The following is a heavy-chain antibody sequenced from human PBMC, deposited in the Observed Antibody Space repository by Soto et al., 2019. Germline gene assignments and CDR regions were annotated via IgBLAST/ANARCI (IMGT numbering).Heavy chain of an antibody. CDR3: VGGQYYFDY. J-gene: IGHJ4*02. Sequence: QVQLVESGGGVVQPGRSLRLSCAASGFPFTSYGMHWVREGPDKGLEWVAIISCDGSDKYYADSVKGRFTISRDNSKNTLYLQMNSLRPEETALYYCVGGQYYFDYRGQGTLVIVSS. V-gene: IGHV3-30*03. CDR1: GFPFTSYG. D-gene: IGHD3-10*01. CDR2: ISCDGSDK.